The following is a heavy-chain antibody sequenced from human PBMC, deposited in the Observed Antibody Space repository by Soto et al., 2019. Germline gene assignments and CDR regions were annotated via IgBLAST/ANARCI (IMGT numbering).Heavy chain of an antibody. Sequence: QVQLVQSGAEVKKPGSSVKVSCKASGGTFSSYAISGVRQAPGQGLECRGGSIPIFVTANYAQTFQGRVTITADESTSTACMELSSLRSEDTAVYYSAGEDVYDILTGYYSLRKHYWFDPWGQGTLVTVS. CDR2: SIPIFVTA. J-gene: IGHJ5*02. CDR1: GGTFSSYA. CDR3: AGEDVYDILTGYYSLRKHYWFDP. D-gene: IGHD3-9*01. V-gene: IGHV1-69*01.